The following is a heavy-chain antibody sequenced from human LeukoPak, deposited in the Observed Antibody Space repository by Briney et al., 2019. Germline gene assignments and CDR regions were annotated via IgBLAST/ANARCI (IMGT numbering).Heavy chain of an antibody. CDR1: GFTFTNYA. V-gene: IGHV3-23*01. D-gene: IGHD2-15*01. CDR2: ISGSGSAT. CDR3: AKQLGYCSDGSCYFPY. J-gene: IGHJ4*02. Sequence: GGSLRLSCAASGFTFTNYAMSWVRQAPGKGLEWVSFISGSGSATSYADSVRGRFTISRDNSKNTLSLLLSSLRAEDTAVYYCAKQLGYCSDGSCYFPYWGQGTLVTVSS.